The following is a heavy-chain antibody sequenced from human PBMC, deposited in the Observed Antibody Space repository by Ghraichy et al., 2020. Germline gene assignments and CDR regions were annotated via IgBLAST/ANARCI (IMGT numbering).Heavy chain of an antibody. Sequence: SETLSLTCAVYGGSFSGYYWSWIRQPPGKGLEWIGEINHSGSTNYNSSLKSRVTISVDTSKNQFSLKLSSGTAADTAVYYCAREKLGTIFGVVIRNWFDPWGQGTLVTVSS. CDR2: INHSGST. J-gene: IGHJ5*02. CDR1: GGSFSGYY. D-gene: IGHD3-3*01. CDR3: AREKLGTIFGVVIRNWFDP. V-gene: IGHV4-34*01.